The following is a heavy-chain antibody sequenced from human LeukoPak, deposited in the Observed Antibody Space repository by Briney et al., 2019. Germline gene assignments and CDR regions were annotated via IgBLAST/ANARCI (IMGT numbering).Heavy chain of an antibody. CDR3: ARTRFLRGNGGWFDP. Sequence: ASVKVSCKASGYTFTSYDINWVRQATGQGLEWMGWMNPNSGNTGYAQKFQGRVTMTRNTSASTAYMELSSLRSEDTAVYYCARTRFLRGNGGWFDPWGQGTLVTVSS. CDR1: GYTFTSYD. V-gene: IGHV1-8*01. D-gene: IGHD3-3*01. J-gene: IGHJ5*02. CDR2: MNPNSGNT.